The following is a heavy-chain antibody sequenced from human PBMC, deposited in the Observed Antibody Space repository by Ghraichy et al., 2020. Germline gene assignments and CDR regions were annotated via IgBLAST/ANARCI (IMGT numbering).Heavy chain of an antibody. V-gene: IGHV3-23*01. CDR1: GFNFTSYA. D-gene: IGHD6-13*01. Sequence: GESLRLSCVGSGFNFTSYAINWVRQVPGKGLEWVSVVSRGGDFKLYADSVKGRFDISRDNSKNTVHLQMNNLRADDTAIYYCAKGGVSGIAAAGYFDFWGQGSLVTVTS. CDR3: AKGGVSGIAAAGYFDF. J-gene: IGHJ4*01. CDR2: VSRGGDFK.